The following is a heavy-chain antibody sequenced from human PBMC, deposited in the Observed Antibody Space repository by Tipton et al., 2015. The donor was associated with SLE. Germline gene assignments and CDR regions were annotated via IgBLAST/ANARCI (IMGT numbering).Heavy chain of an antibody. CDR3: ARGGDYHYMDV. CDR1: GGSFSGYY. CDR2: INHSGST. V-gene: IGHV4-34*01. Sequence: TLSLTCAVYGGSFSGYYWNWIRQPPGKGLEWIGEINHSGSTNYNPSLKSRVTISVDTSKNQFSLKLSSVTAADTAVYYCARGGDYHYMDVWGKGTTVTVSS. J-gene: IGHJ6*03.